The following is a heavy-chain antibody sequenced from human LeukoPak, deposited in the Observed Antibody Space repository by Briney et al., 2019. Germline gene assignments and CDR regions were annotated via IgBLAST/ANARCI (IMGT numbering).Heavy chain of an antibody. D-gene: IGHD3-22*01. V-gene: IGHV4-4*07. CDR1: GGSISSYY. CDR3: ARDEYDSSGYYINYYYMDV. Sequence: PPETLSLTCTVSGGSISSYYWSWIRQPAGKGLEWIGRIYTSGSTNYNPSLKSRVTMSVDTSKNQFSLKLSSVTAADTAVYYCARDEYDSSGYYINYYYMDVWGKGTTVTVSS. J-gene: IGHJ6*03. CDR2: IYTSGST.